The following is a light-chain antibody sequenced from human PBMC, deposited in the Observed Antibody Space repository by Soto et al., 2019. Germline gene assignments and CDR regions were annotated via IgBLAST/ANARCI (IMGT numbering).Light chain of an antibody. CDR3: SSYTTSSTWV. CDR2: EVS. J-gene: IGLJ3*02. V-gene: IGLV2-14*01. Sequence: QSALTQPASVSVSPGQSMTISCTGTSSDVGGYKYFCWYQQHPGKAPKVMIYEVSNRPSGVSNRFSGSKSGNTASLTISGLKAEDDADYYCSSYTTSSTWVFGGGTKVTVL. CDR1: SSDVGGYKY.